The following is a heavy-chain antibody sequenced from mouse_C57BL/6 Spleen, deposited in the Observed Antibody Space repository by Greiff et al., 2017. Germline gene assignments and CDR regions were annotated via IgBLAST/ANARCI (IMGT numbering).Heavy chain of an antibody. CDR1: GYTFTGYW. CDR2: IYPCDSET. Sequence: QVQLQQSGAELVRPGSSVKLSCKASGYTFTGYWMDWVKQRPGQGLEWIGNIYPCDSETHYNEKFKGKATLTVDKSSSTAYMQLSSLTSEDSAVYYGARGGRDGKDWYFGGWGTGTTVTVSS. D-gene: IGHD2-3*01. CDR3: ARGGRDGKDWYFGG. J-gene: IGHJ1*03. V-gene: IGHV1-61*01.